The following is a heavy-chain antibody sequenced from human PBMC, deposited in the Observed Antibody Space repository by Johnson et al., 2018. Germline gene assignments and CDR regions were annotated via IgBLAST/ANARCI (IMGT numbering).Heavy chain of an antibody. Sequence: QVQLVESGPGLVKPSETLALTCTVSSGSIRTSSYYWGWIRQPPGTGLAWIGSIYYSGNTYYNPSLKSRVTISVDTSKNQYSLKLSSVTDADTAVYYCARYSVSHDSFDIWGQGTMVTVSS. CDR2: IYYSGNT. D-gene: IGHD2-21*01. CDR1: SGSIRTSSYY. V-gene: IGHV4-39*07. CDR3: ARYSVSHDSFDI. J-gene: IGHJ3*02.